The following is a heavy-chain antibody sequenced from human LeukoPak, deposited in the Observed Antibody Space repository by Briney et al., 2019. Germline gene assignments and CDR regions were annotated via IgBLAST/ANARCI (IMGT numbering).Heavy chain of an antibody. D-gene: IGHD6-19*01. CDR3: ARDRDEQWLVPSWFDP. J-gene: IGHJ5*02. Sequence: GGSLRLSCAASGFTFSSYWMSWVRQAPGKGLKWVANIKQDGSEKYYVDSVKGRFTISRDNAKNSLYLQMNSLRAEDTAVYYCARDRDEQWLVPSWFDPWGQGTLVTVSS. CDR2: IKQDGSEK. V-gene: IGHV3-7*01. CDR1: GFTFSSYW.